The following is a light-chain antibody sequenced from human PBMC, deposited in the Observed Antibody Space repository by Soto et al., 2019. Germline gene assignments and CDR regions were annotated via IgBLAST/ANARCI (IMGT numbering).Light chain of an antibody. CDR1: QSVSSN. CDR3: QQYNNWPPMYT. CDR2: GAS. J-gene: IGKJ2*01. Sequence: EIVMTQSPATLSVSPGERATLSCRASQSVSSNLAWYQQKPGQAPRLHIYGASTRATGIPARFSGSGSGTEFTLTISSLQSEDFAVYYCQQYNNWPPMYTFGQGNKLEIK. V-gene: IGKV3-15*01.